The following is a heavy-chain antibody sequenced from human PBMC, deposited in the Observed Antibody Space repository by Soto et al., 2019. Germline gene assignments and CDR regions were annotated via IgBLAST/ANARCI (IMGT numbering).Heavy chain of an antibody. Sequence: SETLSLTCTVSGGSISSYYWSWIRQPPGKGLEWIGYIYYSGSTNYNPSLKSRVTISVDTSKNQFSLKLSSVTAADPAVYYCARVGGSSSTEAPAERYYFDYWGQGTLVTVSS. CDR3: ARVGGSSSTEAPAERYYFDY. CDR2: IYYSGST. D-gene: IGHD2-2*01. CDR1: GGSISSYY. J-gene: IGHJ4*02. V-gene: IGHV4-59*01.